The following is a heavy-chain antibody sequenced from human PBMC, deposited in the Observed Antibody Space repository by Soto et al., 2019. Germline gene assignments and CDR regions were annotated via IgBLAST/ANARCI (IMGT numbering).Heavy chain of an antibody. V-gene: IGHV3-53*01. J-gene: IGHJ6*02. CDR3: ARDSVDFWSGYYTPSYYYGMDV. CDR2: IYSGGST. D-gene: IGHD3-3*01. CDR1: GFTVSSNY. Sequence: GGSIRLSCAASGFTVSSNYMSWVRQATGKGLEWVSVIYSGGSTYYADSVKGRFTISRDNSKNTLYLQMNSLRAEDTAVYYCARDSVDFWSGYYTPSYYYGMDVWGQGTTVTVSS.